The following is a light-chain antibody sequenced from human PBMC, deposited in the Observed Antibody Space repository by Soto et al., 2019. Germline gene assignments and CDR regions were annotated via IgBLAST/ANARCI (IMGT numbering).Light chain of an antibody. Sequence: DVQLTQSPSTLSASVGDRVTITCRASQSVSSWLAWYQAKPGKAPNLLIYKASTLASGVPSRFSGSGSGTEFTLTISSLQPDDFATYYCQQYRSYSWTFGQGTKVEI. CDR2: KAS. J-gene: IGKJ1*01. CDR3: QQYRSYSWT. V-gene: IGKV1-5*03. CDR1: QSVSSW.